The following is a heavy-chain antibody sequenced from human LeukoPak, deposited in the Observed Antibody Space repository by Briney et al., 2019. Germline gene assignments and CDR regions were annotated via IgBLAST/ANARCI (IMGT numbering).Heavy chain of an antibody. Sequence: TGGSLRISCAASGFTFSSYAMHWVRQAPGKGLEYVSAISSNGGNTYYANSVKGRFTISRDNSKNMLYFQMGSLRAEDMAVYYCARERGNSGWTFDYWGQGTLVTVSS. CDR2: ISSNGGNT. CDR3: ARERGNSGWTFDY. D-gene: IGHD6-19*01. J-gene: IGHJ4*02. V-gene: IGHV3-64*01. CDR1: GFTFSSYA.